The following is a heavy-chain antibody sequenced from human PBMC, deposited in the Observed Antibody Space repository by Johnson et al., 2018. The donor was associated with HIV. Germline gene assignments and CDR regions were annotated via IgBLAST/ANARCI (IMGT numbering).Heavy chain of an antibody. CDR3: AREISRYYYDYAAFDL. V-gene: IGHV3-20*04. J-gene: IGHJ3*01. D-gene: IGHD3-22*01. CDR2: INWNGGST. Sequence: VQVVESGGGVVRPGGSLRLSCAASGISFDDYGMSWVRQAPGKGLEWVSGINWNGGSTHHADSVKGRFTISRDNSRSTVYLHMINLRADDTALYYCAREISRYYYDYAAFDLWGQGTTVTVSS. CDR1: GISFDDYG.